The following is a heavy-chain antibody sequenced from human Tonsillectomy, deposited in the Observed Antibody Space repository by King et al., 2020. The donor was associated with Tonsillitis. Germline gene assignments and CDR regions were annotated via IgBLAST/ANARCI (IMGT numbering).Heavy chain of an antibody. J-gene: IGHJ5*02. D-gene: IGHD2-2*01. Sequence: LQLQESGPGLVKPSETLSLTCTVSGGSISSSSYYWGWIRQPPGKGLEWIGSIYYSGSTYYNPSLKSRVTISVDTSKNQFSLKLSSVTAADTAVYYCARHRYCSSTSGYWSWGWFDPWGQGTLVTVSS. CDR1: GGSISSSSYY. CDR2: IYYSGST. CDR3: ARHRYCSSTSGYWSWGWFDP. V-gene: IGHV4-39*01.